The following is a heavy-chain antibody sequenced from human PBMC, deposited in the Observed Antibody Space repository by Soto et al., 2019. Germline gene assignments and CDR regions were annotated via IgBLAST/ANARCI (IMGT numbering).Heavy chain of an antibody. Sequence: GASVKVSCKASGYTFTSYAMHWVRQAPGQRLEWMGWINAGNGNTKYSQKFQGRVTITRDTSASTAYMELSSLRSEDTAVYYCARFSLFSLDGGYGFDYWGQGTLVTVSS. J-gene: IGHJ4*02. CDR3: ARFSLFSLDGGYGFDY. D-gene: IGHD5-18*01. V-gene: IGHV1-3*01. CDR1: GYTFTSYA. CDR2: INAGNGNT.